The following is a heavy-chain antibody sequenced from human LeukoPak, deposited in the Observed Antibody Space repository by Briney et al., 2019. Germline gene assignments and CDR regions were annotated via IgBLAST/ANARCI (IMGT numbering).Heavy chain of an antibody. CDR2: IYYSGST. CDR1: GGSFSNYY. CDR3: ARHPTALVSYGFDP. J-gene: IGHJ5*02. D-gene: IGHD5-18*01. V-gene: IGHV4-59*08. Sequence: PSETLSLTCTVSGGSFSNYYWSWIRQPPGKGLGWIGYIYYSGSTNYNPSLKSRVTISVDTSKNQFSLNLSSVTAADTAVYYCARHPTALVSYGFDPWGQGTLVTVSS.